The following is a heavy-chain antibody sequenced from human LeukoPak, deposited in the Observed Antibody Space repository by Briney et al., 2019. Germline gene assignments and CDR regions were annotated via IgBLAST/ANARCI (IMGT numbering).Heavy chain of an antibody. Sequence: GGSLRLSCAASGFTVSGNSLIWVRQAPGKGLEWISIIYSGGNTYYADSVKGRFTISRDNSNNTLYLQMNSLRAEDTAVYYCARKGRGYDAFDIWGQGTMVTVSS. CDR2: IYSGGNT. CDR1: GFTVSGNS. J-gene: IGHJ3*02. V-gene: IGHV3-53*01. CDR3: ARKGRGYDAFDI. D-gene: IGHD3-10*01.